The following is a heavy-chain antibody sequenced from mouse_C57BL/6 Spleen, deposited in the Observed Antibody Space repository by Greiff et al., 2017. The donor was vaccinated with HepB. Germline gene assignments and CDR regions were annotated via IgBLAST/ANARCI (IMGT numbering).Heavy chain of an antibody. D-gene: IGHD2-4*01. Sequence: EVMLVESEGGLVQPGSSMKLSCTASGFTFSDYYMAWVRQVPEKGLEWVANINYDGSSTYYLDSLKSRFIISRDNAKNILYLQMSSLKSEDTATYYCARAYDYDGYFDVWGTGTTVTVSS. CDR3: ARAYDYDGYFDV. CDR2: INYDGSST. CDR1: GFTFSDYY. V-gene: IGHV5-16*01. J-gene: IGHJ1*03.